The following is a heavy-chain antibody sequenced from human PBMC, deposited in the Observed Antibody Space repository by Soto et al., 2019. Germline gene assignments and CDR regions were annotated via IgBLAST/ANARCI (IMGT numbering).Heavy chain of an antibody. CDR1: GFTFTSYA. J-gene: IGHJ4*02. D-gene: IGHD1-7*01. CDR2: INGGGST. V-gene: IGHV3-23*01. CDR3: ARVHNWNYENYFDY. Sequence: EVQLLESGGGLEQPGGSLRLSCAASGFTFTSYAMTWVRQAPGTGLEWVSGINGGGSTYYADSVKGRFTISRDNSKNTLYLQMNSLRAEDTAVYYCARVHNWNYENYFDYWGQGTLVTVSS.